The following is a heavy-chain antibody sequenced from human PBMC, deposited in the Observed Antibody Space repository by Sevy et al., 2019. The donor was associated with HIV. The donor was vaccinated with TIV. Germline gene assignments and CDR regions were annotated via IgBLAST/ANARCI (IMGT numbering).Heavy chain of an antibody. V-gene: IGHV3-21*01. Sequence: GGSLRLSCAASGFTFSTYNMNWVRQAPGKGLEWVSSISSSSNYIYYADSVKGRFTISRDNARNLLYLQMNSLRAEDTAVDYWARDGARITMVQGVMAYYHGMDVWGQGTTVTVSS. D-gene: IGHD3-10*01. CDR1: GFTFSTYN. CDR3: ARDGARITMVQGVMAYYHGMDV. J-gene: IGHJ6*02. CDR2: ISSSSNYI.